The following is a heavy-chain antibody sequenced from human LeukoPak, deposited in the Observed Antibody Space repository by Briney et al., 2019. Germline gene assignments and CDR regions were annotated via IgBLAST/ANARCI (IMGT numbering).Heavy chain of an antibody. CDR2: IYYSGSN. Sequence: PSETLSLTCTVSGGSISSSSYYWGWIRQPPGKGLEWFGSIYYSGSNYYNPSLKSRVTISVDTSKNQFSLKLSSVTAADTAVYYCASLGYSSSWYYFDYWGQGTLVTVSS. CDR1: GGSISSSSYY. D-gene: IGHD6-13*01. V-gene: IGHV4-39*01. J-gene: IGHJ4*02. CDR3: ASLGYSSSWYYFDY.